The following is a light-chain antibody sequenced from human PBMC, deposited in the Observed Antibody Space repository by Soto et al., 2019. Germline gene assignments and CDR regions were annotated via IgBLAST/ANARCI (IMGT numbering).Light chain of an antibody. CDR3: LQDYNYPRT. CDR2: AAS. J-gene: IGKJ1*01. CDR1: QTISFW. Sequence: IQLTQSPSTLSSSVGDRVTLTCRASQTISFWLAWYQQKPGKAPKLLSYAASSLQSGVPSRFRGSGSGTDFTLTISSLKPEDFETYYCLQDYNYPRTFGQGTKVDIK. V-gene: IGKV1-6*01.